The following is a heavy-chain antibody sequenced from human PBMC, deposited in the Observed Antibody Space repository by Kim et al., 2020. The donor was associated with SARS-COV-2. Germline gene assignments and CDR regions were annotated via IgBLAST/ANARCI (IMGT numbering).Heavy chain of an antibody. Sequence: ASVKVSCKASGYTFTGYYMHWVRQAPGQGLEWMGWINPNSGGTNYAQKFQGRVTMTRDTSISTAYMELSRLRSDDTAVYYCARDLRWELTTLLDDYWGQGTLVTVSS. CDR2: INPNSGGT. D-gene: IGHD1-26*01. V-gene: IGHV1-2*02. CDR3: ARDLRWELTTLLDDY. J-gene: IGHJ4*02. CDR1: GYTFTGYY.